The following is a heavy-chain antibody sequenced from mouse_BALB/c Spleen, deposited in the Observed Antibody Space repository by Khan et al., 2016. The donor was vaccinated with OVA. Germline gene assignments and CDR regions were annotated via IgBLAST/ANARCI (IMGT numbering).Heavy chain of an antibody. Sequence: QVQLKVSGAELTRPGASVKMSCKASGYTFTSYTMHWIKQRPGQGLEWIGYINPVSDYTNYNQNFKDKATLTADKSSSTAYMQLRSLTSEDSAVYYCAKEGAYYRSDGWFAYWGQGTLVTVST. CDR3: AKEGAYYRSDGWFAY. J-gene: IGHJ3*01. CDR1: GYTFTSYT. CDR2: INPVSDYT. V-gene: IGHV1-4*01. D-gene: IGHD2-14*01.